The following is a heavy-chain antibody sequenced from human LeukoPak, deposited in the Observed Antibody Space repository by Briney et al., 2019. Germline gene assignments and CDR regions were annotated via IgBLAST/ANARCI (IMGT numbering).Heavy chain of an antibody. CDR2: INSDGSIT. CDR3: ARSAAGFDY. V-gene: IGHV3-74*01. CDR1: GFTFSSHW. D-gene: IGHD2-15*01. Sequence: GGSLRLSCAASGFTFSSHWMQWVRQAPGKGLVWVSRINSDGSITNYADSVKGRFTISRDNAKNTLYLQMNSLRAEDTAVYYCARSAAGFDYWGQGTLVTVSS. J-gene: IGHJ4*02.